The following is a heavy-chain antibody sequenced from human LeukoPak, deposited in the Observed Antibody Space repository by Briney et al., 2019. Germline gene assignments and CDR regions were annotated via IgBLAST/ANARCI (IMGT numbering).Heavy chain of an antibody. CDR3: TRVQYYYGSGSYYFDY. CDR1: GFTFGDYA. Sequence: PGRSLRLSCTASGFTFGDYAMSWVHQAPGKGLEWVGFIRSKAYGGTTEYAASVKGRFTISRDDSKSIAYLQMNSLKTEDTAVYYCTRVQYYYGSGSYYFDYWGQGTLVTVSS. CDR2: IRSKAYGGTT. D-gene: IGHD3-10*01. V-gene: IGHV3-49*04. J-gene: IGHJ4*02.